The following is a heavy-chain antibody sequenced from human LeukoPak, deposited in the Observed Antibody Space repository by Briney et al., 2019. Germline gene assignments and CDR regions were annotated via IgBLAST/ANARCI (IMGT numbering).Heavy chain of an antibody. Sequence: GGSLRLSCAASGFTFSDYYMSWIRQAPGKGLEWVSYISTSGSNIYYADSVKGRFTISRDNAKNSLYLQMNSLRAEDTAVYYCARVIVVVVAATLSRWFDPWGQGTLVTVSS. D-gene: IGHD2-15*01. J-gene: IGHJ5*02. CDR1: GFTFSDYY. CDR2: ISTSGSNI. V-gene: IGHV3-11*01. CDR3: ARVIVVVVAATLSRWFDP.